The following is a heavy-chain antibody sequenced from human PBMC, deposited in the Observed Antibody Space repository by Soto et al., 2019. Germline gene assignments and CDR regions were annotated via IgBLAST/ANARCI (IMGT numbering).Heavy chain of an antibody. D-gene: IGHD3-10*01. CDR1: GFTFSSYG. Sequence: QVQLVESGGGVVQPGRSLRLSCEASGFTFSSYGMHWVRQAPGKGLEWVAVISYDGSNKYYADSVKGRFTISRDNSKNTLYLQMNSLRAEDTAVYYCAKGNMVRGVYYGMDVWGQGTTVTVSS. CDR2: ISYDGSNK. J-gene: IGHJ6*02. V-gene: IGHV3-30*18. CDR3: AKGNMVRGVYYGMDV.